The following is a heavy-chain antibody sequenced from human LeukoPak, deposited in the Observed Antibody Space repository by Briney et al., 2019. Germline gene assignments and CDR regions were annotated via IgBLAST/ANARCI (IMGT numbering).Heavy chain of an antibody. J-gene: IGHJ6*04. CDR3: ARDYGEIDYYYYYGMDV. CDR1: GGTFSSYA. CDR2: ISAYNGNT. D-gene: IGHD4-17*01. V-gene: IGHV1-18*01. Sequence: ASVKVSCKASGGTFSSYAISWVRQAPGQGLEWMGWISAYNGNTNYAQKLQGRVTMTTDTSTSTAYMELRSLRSDDTAAYYCARDYGEIDYYYYYGMDVWGKGTTVTVSS.